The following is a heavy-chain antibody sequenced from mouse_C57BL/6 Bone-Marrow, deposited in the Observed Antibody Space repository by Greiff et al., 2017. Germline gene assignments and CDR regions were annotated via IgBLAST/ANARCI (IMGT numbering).Heavy chain of an antibody. V-gene: IGHV1-81*01. CDR1: GYTFTSYG. CDR2: IYPRSGNT. CDR3: AKRTSWYFDV. J-gene: IGHJ1*03. Sequence: QVQLKQSGAELARPGASVKLSCKASGYTFTSYGISWVKQRPGQGLEWIGEIYPRSGNTYYNEKFKGKATLTADKSSSTAYMELRSLTSEDSAVYFCAKRTSWYFDVWGTGTTVTVSS.